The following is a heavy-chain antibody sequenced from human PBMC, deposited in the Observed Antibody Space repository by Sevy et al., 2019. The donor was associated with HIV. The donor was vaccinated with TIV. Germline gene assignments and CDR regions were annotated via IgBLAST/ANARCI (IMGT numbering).Heavy chain of an antibody. J-gene: IGHJ3*02. CDR1: GGTFSSYA. CDR3: ARRICGGDCLGAFDI. Sequence: ASVKVSCKASGGTFSSYAISWVRQAPGQGLEWMGGIIPIFGTGNYAQTFQGRVTITADESTSTAYMELSSLRSEDTAVYYCARRICGGDCLGAFDIWGQGTMVTVSS. CDR2: IIPIFGTG. V-gene: IGHV1-69*13. D-gene: IGHD2-21*02.